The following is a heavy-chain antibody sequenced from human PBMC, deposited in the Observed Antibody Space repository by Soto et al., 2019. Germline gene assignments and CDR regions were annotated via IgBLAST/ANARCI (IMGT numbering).Heavy chain of an antibody. CDR1: GGSIDNYY. V-gene: IGHV4-59*01. Sequence: SETLSLTCSVSGGSIDNYYWSWIRQAPGKGLEWIGYVYHNGRTSYNPSLKSRVNISVDSSKNQFSLNLSSVTAADTAVYYCAREDSIYAPGGIWFDPWGQGTLVTVSS. J-gene: IGHJ5*02. D-gene: IGHD3-16*01. CDR2: VYHNGRT. CDR3: AREDSIYAPGGIWFDP.